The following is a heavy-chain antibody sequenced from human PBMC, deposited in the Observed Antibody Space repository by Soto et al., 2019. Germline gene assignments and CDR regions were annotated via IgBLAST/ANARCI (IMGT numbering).Heavy chain of an antibody. CDR2: INPKFGDT. J-gene: IGHJ6*02. CDR1: GYTFTAYY. V-gene: IGHV1-2*02. CDR3: ARNMDYYYGRGSGNGHGV. D-gene: IGHD3-10*02. Sequence: QVQLVQSGAEVKEPGDSVRVSCEASGYTFTAYYIHWVRQAPGQGLEWMGWINPKFGDTTYAQDFQGRVSMTRDMSISTVYMELRRLTSDDTALYYGARNMDYYYGRGSGNGHGVWGQGTTVTVFS.